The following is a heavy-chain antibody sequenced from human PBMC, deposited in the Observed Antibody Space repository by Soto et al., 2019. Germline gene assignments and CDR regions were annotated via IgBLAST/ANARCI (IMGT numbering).Heavy chain of an antibody. Sequence: TLSLTCAVSGGSISSGGYSWSWIRQPPGKGLEWIGYIYHSGSTYYNPSLKSRVTISVDRSKNQFSLKLSSVTAADTAVYYCARGGGYCSGGSCYFDYWGQGTLVTVSS. CDR3: ARGGGYCSGGSCYFDY. CDR2: IYHSGST. CDR1: GGSISSGGYS. V-gene: IGHV4-30-2*01. J-gene: IGHJ4*02. D-gene: IGHD2-15*01.